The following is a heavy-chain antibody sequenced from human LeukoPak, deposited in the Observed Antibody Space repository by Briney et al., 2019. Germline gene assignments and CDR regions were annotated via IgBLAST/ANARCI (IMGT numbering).Heavy chain of an antibody. CDR1: VFSFSSYS. CDR2: ISSSSTI. CDR3: ARLCRNYYDSSSLDY. D-gene: IGHD3-22*01. J-gene: IGHJ4*02. V-gene: IGHV3-48*02. Sequence: GGSLRLSCAASVFSFSSYSMNWVRQAPWKGREWVSSISSSSTIYYADSVKGRFTISRDNAKNSLYLQLNSLRDEDTAVYYCARLCRNYYDSSSLDYWGQGTLVTVSS.